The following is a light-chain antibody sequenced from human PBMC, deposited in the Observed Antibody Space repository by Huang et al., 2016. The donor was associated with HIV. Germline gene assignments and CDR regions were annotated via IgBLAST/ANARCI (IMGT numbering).Light chain of an antibody. J-gene: IGKJ1*01. Sequence: PGARATLSCRASQSVSRYLAWYQQKPGQAPRLLIYDASTRATGIPARFSGSGSGTDFTLTISSLEPEDFAVYYCQQRTHWPWTFGQGTKVEIQ. CDR2: DAS. CDR1: QSVSRY. CDR3: QQRTHWPWT. V-gene: IGKV3-11*01.